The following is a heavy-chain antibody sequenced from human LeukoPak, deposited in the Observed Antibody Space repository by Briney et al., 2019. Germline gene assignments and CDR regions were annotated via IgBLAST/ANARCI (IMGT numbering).Heavy chain of an antibody. V-gene: IGHV4-30-4*07. Sequence: SETLSLTCAVSGGSISSGGYSWSWIRQPPGKGLEWIGYIYYSGSTYYNPSLKSRVTISVDTSKNQFSLKLSSVTAADTAVYYCVRGRYSSGWFKDKNWFDPWGQGIPVTVSS. CDR3: VRGRYSSGWFKDKNWFDP. CDR2: IYYSGST. CDR1: GGSISSGGYS. J-gene: IGHJ5*02. D-gene: IGHD6-19*01.